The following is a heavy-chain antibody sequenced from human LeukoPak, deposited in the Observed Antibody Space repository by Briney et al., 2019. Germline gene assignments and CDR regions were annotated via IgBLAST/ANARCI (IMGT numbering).Heavy chain of an antibody. J-gene: IGHJ4*02. CDR1: GYTFTGYY. CDR2: INPNSGGT. CDR3: ARAPQGYSSSWYLFDY. D-gene: IGHD6-13*01. Sequence: ASVKVSCKASGYTFTGYYMHWVRQAPGQGLEWMGWINPNSGGTNYAQKFQGRVTMTRDTSTSTVYMELSSLRSEDTAVYYCARAPQGYSSSWYLFDYRGQGTLVTVSS. V-gene: IGHV1-2*02.